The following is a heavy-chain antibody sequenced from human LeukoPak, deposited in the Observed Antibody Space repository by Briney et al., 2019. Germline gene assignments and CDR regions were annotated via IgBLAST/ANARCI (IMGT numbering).Heavy chain of an antibody. CDR2: INHSGST. CDR1: GGSFSGYY. D-gene: IGHD2-15*01. V-gene: IGHV4-34*01. CDR3: ARGRGSAYCSGGSCPGDWFDP. Sequence: PSETLSLTCAVYGGSFSGYYWSWIRQPPGKGLEWIGEINHSGSTNYNPSLKSRVTISVDTSKNQFSLKLSSVTAADTAVYYCARGRGSAYCSGGSCPGDWFDPWGQGTLVTVSS. J-gene: IGHJ5*02.